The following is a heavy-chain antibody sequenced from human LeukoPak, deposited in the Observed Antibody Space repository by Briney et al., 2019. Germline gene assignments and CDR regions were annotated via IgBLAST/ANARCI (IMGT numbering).Heavy chain of an antibody. Sequence: GASVKVSCKASGYTFTSYAMNWVRQAPGQGREWMGWINPNSGGTNYAQKFQGRVTMTRDTSISAAYMELSRLTFDDTAMYYCARVSYTGTYTYDYWGQGTLVTVSS. J-gene: IGHJ4*02. D-gene: IGHD1-26*01. CDR1: GYTFTSYA. CDR3: ARVSYTGTYTYDY. CDR2: INPNSGGT. V-gene: IGHV1-2*02.